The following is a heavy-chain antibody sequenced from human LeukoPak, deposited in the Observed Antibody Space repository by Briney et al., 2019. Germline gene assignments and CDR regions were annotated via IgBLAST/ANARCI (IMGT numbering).Heavy chain of an antibody. CDR3: ARDFIGGLNFDY. CDR1: GGSISSGSYY. V-gene: IGHV4-61*02. D-gene: IGHD3-16*01. Sequence: SETLSLTCTVSGGSISSGSYYWSWIRQPAGKGLEWIGRIYTSGSTNYNPSLKSRVTISVDTSKNQFSLKLSSVTAADTAVYYCARDFIGGLNFDYWGQGTLVTVSS. CDR2: IYTSGST. J-gene: IGHJ4*02.